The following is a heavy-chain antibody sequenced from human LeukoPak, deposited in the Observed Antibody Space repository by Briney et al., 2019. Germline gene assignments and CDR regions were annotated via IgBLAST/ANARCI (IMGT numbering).Heavy chain of an antibody. CDR2: IYYSGST. CDR1: GGSISSYY. V-gene: IGHV4-59*01. Sequence: SETLSPTCTVSGGSISSYYWSWIRQPPGKGLEWIGYIYYSGSTNYNPSLKSRVTISVDTSKNQFSLKLSSVTAADTAVYYCARVPDYYGSGSYSALDYWGQGTLVTVSS. CDR3: ARVPDYYGSGSYSALDY. J-gene: IGHJ4*02. D-gene: IGHD3-10*01.